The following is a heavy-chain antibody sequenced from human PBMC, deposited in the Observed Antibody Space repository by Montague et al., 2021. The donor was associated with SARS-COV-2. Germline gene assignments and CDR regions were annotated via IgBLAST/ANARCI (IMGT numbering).Heavy chain of an antibody. D-gene: IGHD3-10*01. J-gene: IGHJ4*02. CDR3: ARDGGINSRPRPHTFHY. CDR2: TYYRSKWYN. CDR1: GDSVSSNSAA. V-gene: IGHV6-1*01. Sequence: CAISGDSVSSNSAAWNWIRQSPSRGLEWLGRTYYRSKWYNDYAVSVKSXGTINPDTPKNQFSLQLNSVTPEDTAVYYCARDGGINSRPRPHTFHYWGQGTLVTVSS.